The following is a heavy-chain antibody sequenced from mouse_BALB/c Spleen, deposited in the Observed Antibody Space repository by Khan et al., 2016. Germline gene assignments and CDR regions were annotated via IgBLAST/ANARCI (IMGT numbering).Heavy chain of an antibody. V-gene: IGHV5-4*02. CDR3: AREGLRRWFAY. J-gene: IGHJ3*01. D-gene: IGHD2-4*01. CDR1: AFTFSDYY. Sequence: EVELVESGGGLVKPGGSLKLSCAASAFTFSDYYMYWVRQTPEKRLEWVATISDGGSYTYYPDSVKGRFTISRDNAKNNLYLQMSSLKSEDTAMYYCAREGLRRWFAYWGQGTLVTVAA. CDR2: ISDGGSYT.